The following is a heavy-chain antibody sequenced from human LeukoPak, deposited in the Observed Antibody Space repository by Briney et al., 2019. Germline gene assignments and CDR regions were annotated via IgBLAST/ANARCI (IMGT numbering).Heavy chain of an antibody. Sequence: GGSLRLSCAASGLTFSDYYMSWIRQAPGKGLEWVSYISSSGSTIYYADSVKGRFTISRDNAKNSLYLQMNSLRAEDTAVYYCARDRHTYYDIVMNHWGQGTLVTVSS. D-gene: IGHD3-9*01. CDR1: GLTFSDYY. J-gene: IGHJ4*02. V-gene: IGHV3-11*01. CDR2: ISSSGSTI. CDR3: ARDRHTYYDIVMNH.